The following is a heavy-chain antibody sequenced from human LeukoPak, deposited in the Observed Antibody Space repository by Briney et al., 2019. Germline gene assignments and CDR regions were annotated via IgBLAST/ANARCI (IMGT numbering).Heavy chain of an antibody. Sequence: GESLKISCKGSGYSFTSYWISWVRQMPGKGLEWMGKIDPSDSDTNYRPSLQGHVTISADKSISTASLQWSSLKASDTATYYRARHLTRGDAFDIWGQGTMVTVSS. CDR2: IDPSDSDT. J-gene: IGHJ3*02. CDR1: GYSFTSYW. CDR3: ARHLTRGDAFDI. V-gene: IGHV5-10-1*01. D-gene: IGHD4/OR15-4a*01.